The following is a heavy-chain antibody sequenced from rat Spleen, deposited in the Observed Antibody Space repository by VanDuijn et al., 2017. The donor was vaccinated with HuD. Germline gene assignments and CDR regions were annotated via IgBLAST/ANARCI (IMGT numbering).Heavy chain of an antibody. D-gene: IGHD1-12*02. CDR2: ISYSGSP. V-gene: IGHV3-1*01. CDR3: ARYYYDGTYYHYYVMDA. J-gene: IGHJ4*01. CDR1: GYSITSNY. Sequence: EVQLQESGPGLVKPSQSLSLTCSVTGYSITSNYWGWIRKFPGNKMEWIGHISYSGSPSYNPTLKSRISITRDTSKNQFFLQLNSLTTEDTATYYCARYYYDGTYYHYYVMDAWGQGASVTVSS.